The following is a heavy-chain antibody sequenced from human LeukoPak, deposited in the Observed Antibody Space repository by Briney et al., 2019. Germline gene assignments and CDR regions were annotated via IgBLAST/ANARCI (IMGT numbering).Heavy chain of an antibody. CDR3: SGVLEMATIVY. J-gene: IGHJ4*02. D-gene: IGHD5-24*01. V-gene: IGHV3-33*01. CDR2: IWYDGSNK. Sequence: GRSLRLSCAASGFTFSSYGMHWVRQAPGKGLDWVAVIWYDGSNKYYADSVKGRFTISRDNYKNTLYLQMNSLRGEDTAVYYCSGVLEMATIVYSGQGTLVAVSS. CDR1: GFTFSSYG.